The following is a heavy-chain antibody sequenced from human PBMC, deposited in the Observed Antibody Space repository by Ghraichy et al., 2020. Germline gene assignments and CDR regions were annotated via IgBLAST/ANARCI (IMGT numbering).Heavy chain of an antibody. CDR3: ASVANWGSLPFDY. CDR1: GGSISSSSYY. D-gene: IGHD7-27*01. V-gene: IGHV4-39*01. CDR2: IYYSGST. J-gene: IGHJ4*02. Sequence: SETLSLTCTVSGGSISSSSYYWGWIRQPPGKGLEWIGSIYYSGSTYYNPSLKRRVTISVDTSKNQFSLKLSSVTAADTAVYYCASVANWGSLPFDYWGQGTLVTVSS.